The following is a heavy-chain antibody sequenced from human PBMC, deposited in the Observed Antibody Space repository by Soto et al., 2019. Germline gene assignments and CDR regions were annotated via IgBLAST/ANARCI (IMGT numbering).Heavy chain of an antibody. CDR1: GFTFSSNS. CDR2: TRNKANSYTT. CDR3: ARENGDYYYYYGMDV. J-gene: IGHJ6*02. D-gene: IGHD4-17*01. Sequence: GGSLRLSCAASGFTFSSNSMNWVRQAPGKGLEWVGRTRNKANSYTTEYAASVKGRFTISRDDSKNSLYLQMNSLKTEDTAVYYCARENGDYYYYYGMDVWGQGTTVTVSS. V-gene: IGHV3-72*01.